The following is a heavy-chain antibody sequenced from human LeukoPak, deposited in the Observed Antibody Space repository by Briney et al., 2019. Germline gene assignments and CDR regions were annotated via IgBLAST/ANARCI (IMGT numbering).Heavy chain of an antibody. D-gene: IGHD3-3*01. CDR1: GGSISSGGYY. CDR3: ARGSTHYDFWSGYYTMHGMDV. Sequence: SETLSLTCTVSGGSISSGGYYWSWIRQHPGKGLEWIGYIYYSGSTYYNPSLKSRVTISVDTSKNQFSLKLSSVTAADTAVYYCARGSTHYDFWSGYYTMHGMDVWGQGTTVTVSS. V-gene: IGHV4-31*03. J-gene: IGHJ6*02. CDR2: IYYSGST.